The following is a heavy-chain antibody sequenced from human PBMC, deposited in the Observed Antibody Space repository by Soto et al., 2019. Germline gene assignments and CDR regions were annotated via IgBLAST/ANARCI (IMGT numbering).Heavy chain of an antibody. CDR1: GGSISRSPYY. CDR3: ASHGPLTNNWNQLNC. D-gene: IGHD1-1*01. Sequence: QLQLQESGPGLVKPSETLSLTCTVSGGSISRSPYYWAWIRQPPGKGLQWIGNIYYNGNTFYNPYIKSRVTISIDTSKSQFSLGLSSVTASDTAVYYFASHGPLTNNWNQLNCWGQGTLVTVSS. J-gene: IGHJ4*02. V-gene: IGHV4-39*01. CDR2: IYYNGNT.